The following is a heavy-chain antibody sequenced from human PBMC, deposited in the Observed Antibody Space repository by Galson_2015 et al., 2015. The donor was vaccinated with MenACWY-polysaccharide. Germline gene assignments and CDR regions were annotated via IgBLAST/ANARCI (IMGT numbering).Heavy chain of an antibody. J-gene: IGHJ4*02. CDR3: AKASQWGIAAVSSFDH. CDR1: GFSITSYA. V-gene: IGHV3-23*01. CDR2: ISGSGTDI. D-gene: IGHD6-13*01. Sequence: SLRLSCAASGFSITSYAVNWVRQAPGKGLEWVAVISGSGTDIRYADSVKGRFTISRDTSKSTLYLQMNSLRGEDTAKYYCAKASQWGIAAVSSFDHWGQGTLVIVSS.